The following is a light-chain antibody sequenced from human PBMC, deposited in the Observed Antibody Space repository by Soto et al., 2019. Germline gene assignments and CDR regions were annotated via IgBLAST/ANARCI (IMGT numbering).Light chain of an antibody. CDR1: SSDVGGYNY. CDR3: SSYTSSSTIV. V-gene: IGLV2-14*01. Sequence: QSVLTQPASVSGSPGQSITISCTGTSSDVGGYNYVSWYQQNPGKAPKLMIYEVSNRPSGVSNRFSGSKSGNTASLTISGLQAEDEADYYCSSYTSSSTIVFGTGTKVTVL. CDR2: EVS. J-gene: IGLJ1*01.